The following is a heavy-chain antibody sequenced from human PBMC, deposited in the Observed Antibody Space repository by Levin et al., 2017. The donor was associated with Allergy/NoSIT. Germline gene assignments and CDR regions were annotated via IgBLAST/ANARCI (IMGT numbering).Heavy chain of an antibody. D-gene: IGHD3-10*01. CDR1: GFTFSSYS. Sequence: GGSLRLSCAASGFTFSSYSMNWVRQAPGKGLEWVSYISSSSSTIYYADSVKGRFTISRDNAKNSLYLQMNSLRAEDTAVYYCASLDYGSGSYYKWGFDYWGQGTLVTVSS. J-gene: IGHJ4*02. CDR3: ASLDYGSGSYYKWGFDY. V-gene: IGHV3-48*01. CDR2: ISSSSSTI.